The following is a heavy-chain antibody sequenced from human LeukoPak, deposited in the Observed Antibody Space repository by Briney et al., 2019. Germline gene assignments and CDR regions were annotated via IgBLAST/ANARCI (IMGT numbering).Heavy chain of an antibody. J-gene: IGHJ4*02. Sequence: SLTLSRAPSGFTFSSYPVHGVRHPPGRRREGVAVISYDGSNKYHAPHVKGPFTISKDNSKNTPDLQMNSLRAEDRAVYYCARDSWYYDFWIYFAYWGQGTLVSVSS. D-gene: IGHD3-3*01. CDR2: ISYDGSNK. CDR1: GFTFSSYP. V-gene: IGHV3-30*04. CDR3: ARDSWYYDFWIYFAY.